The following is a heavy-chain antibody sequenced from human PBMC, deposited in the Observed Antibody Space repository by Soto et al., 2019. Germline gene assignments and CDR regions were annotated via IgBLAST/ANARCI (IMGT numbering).Heavy chain of an antibody. CDR2: VNPSGGST. Sequence: QVQLVQSGAEVKKPGASVKVSCKASGSIFTAYSMHWVRQAPGQGLEWMGVVNPSGGSTNYAQKFQGIITMTRDTSTSTVYMDLSSLTSEDTAVYYCAREENCSDGICYSEYFQRGGQGTLVTVSS. J-gene: IGHJ1*01. CDR3: AREENCSDGICYSEYFQR. CDR1: GSIFTAYS. D-gene: IGHD2-15*01. V-gene: IGHV1-46*01.